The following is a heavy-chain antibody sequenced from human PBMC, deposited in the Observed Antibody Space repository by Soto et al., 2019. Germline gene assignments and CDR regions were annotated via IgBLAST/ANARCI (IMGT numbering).Heavy chain of an antibody. CDR2: IYPGDSDT. CDR3: ARSHTPRWDRFDY. J-gene: IGHJ4*02. Sequence: PGESLKISCNGSGYIFTSYWIGWVRQMPGKGLEWMGIIYPGDSDTRYSPSFQGQVTISADKSISTAYLQWSSLKASDTAMYYCARSHTPRWDRFDYWGQGTLVTVSS. CDR1: GYIFTSYW. D-gene: IGHD1-26*01. V-gene: IGHV5-51*01.